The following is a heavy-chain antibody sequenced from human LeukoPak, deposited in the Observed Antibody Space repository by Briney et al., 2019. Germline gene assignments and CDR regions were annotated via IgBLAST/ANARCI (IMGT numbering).Heavy chain of an antibody. CDR1: GGSISSSSYY. CDR2: IHYSGST. D-gene: IGHD1-26*01. V-gene: IGHV4-39*01. CDR3: ARSSYYVMDY. J-gene: IGHJ4*02. Sequence: PSETLSLTCTVSGGSISSSSYYWGWIRQPPGKGLEWIGSIHYSGSTYYNPSLKSRVTISVDTSENQFSLKLSSVTAADTAVYYCARSSYYVMDYWGQGTLVTVSS.